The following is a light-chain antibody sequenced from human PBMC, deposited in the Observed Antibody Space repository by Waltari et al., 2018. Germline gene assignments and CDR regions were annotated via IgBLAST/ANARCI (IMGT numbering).Light chain of an antibody. CDR2: EVI. V-gene: IGLV2-23*02. J-gene: IGLJ3*02. Sequence: QSALTQPASVSGSPGHSLNISCTGTSSNVCFYKLLPWYQQHPDKAPKLLVYEVIERPSGVSSRFSGSKSGNTASLTISGLQAEDEADYYCCSYAGRNIWVFGGGTKVTVL. CDR1: SSNVCFYKL. CDR3: CSYAGRNIWV.